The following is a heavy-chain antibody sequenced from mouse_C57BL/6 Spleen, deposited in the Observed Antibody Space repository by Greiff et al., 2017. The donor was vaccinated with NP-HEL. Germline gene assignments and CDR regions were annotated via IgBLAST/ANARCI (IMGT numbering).Heavy chain of an antibody. D-gene: IGHD4-1*01. J-gene: IGHJ4*01. CDR1: GYTFTSYW. V-gene: IGHV1-50*01. Sequence: QVQLQQPGAELVKPGASVKLSCKASGYTFTSYWMQWVKQRPGQGLEWIGEIDPSDSYTNYNQKFKGKATLTVETSSSTAYMQLSSLTSEDSAVYYCARATGTDYYAMGGWGQGTTVAVST. CDR2: IDPSDSYT. CDR3: ARATGTDYYAMGG.